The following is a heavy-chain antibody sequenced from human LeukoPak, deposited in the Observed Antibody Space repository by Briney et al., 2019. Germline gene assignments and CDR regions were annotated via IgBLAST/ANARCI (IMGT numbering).Heavy chain of an antibody. J-gene: IGHJ6*03. CDR2: IYYSGST. Sequence: SETLSLTCTVSGGSISSYYWSWIRQPPGQGLEWIGYIYYSGSTNYNPSLKSRVTISVDTSKNQFSLKLSSVTAADTAVYYCARDGRISGSYYYYYYMDVWGKGTTVTVSS. V-gene: IGHV4-59*01. CDR3: ARDGRISGSYYYYYYMDV. CDR1: GGSISSYY. D-gene: IGHD1-26*01.